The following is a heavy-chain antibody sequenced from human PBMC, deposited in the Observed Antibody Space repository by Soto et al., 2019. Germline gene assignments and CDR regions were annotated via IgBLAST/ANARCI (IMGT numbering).Heavy chain of an antibody. D-gene: IGHD2-2*01. CDR3: ARNWNLALVPAAYFDS. J-gene: IGHJ4*02. Sequence: SETLSLTCTVSNDSVLTSIYYWAWIRQPPGKGLEWIGTIYYTGTTYYNPSLQSRVTISIDTSKNQFSLNLNSVTAADTAVYYRARNWNLALVPAAYFDSWGQGTMVTVSS. CDR1: NDSVLTSIYY. V-gene: IGHV4-39*01. CDR2: IYYTGTT.